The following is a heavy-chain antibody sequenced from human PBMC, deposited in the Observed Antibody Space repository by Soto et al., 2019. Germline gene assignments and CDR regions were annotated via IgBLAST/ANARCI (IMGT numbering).Heavy chain of an antibody. J-gene: IGHJ4*02. V-gene: IGHV4-39*01. CDR1: GGSISSSSYY. D-gene: IGHD2-2*01. CDR3: ARHFRDAYTALAF. CDR2: IYYSGST. Sequence: PSETLSLTCTVSGGSISSSSYYWGWIRQPPGKGLEWIGSIYYSGSTYYNLSLKSRVTISVDTSKNQFSLKLSSVTAADTAVYYCARHFRDAYTALAFWGQGTLVTVSS.